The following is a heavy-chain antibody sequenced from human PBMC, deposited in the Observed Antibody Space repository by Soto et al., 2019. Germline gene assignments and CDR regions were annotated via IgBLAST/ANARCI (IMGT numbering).Heavy chain of an antibody. V-gene: IGHV1-18*01. J-gene: IGHJ6*02. CDR2: ISTYSGDA. CDR3: VRGGLTMVRQLNYGMDV. D-gene: IGHD3-10*01. CDR1: GYTFTTHG. Sequence: ASVKVSSRTSGYTFTTHGISWLRQAPGQGLEWMGWISTYSGDANYAHDLQGSVTMTTETSTSTAYMELRSLTSDDTAIYYCVRGGLTMVRQLNYGMDVWGQGTTVTVSS.